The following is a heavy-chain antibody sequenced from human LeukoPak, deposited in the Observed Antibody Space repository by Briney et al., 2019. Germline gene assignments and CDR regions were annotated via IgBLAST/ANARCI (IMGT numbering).Heavy chain of an antibody. CDR3: ARDREVRSSSWYPPYYYYYYMDV. D-gene: IGHD6-13*01. J-gene: IGHJ6*03. V-gene: IGHV3-23*01. CDR1: GFTFSTYG. Sequence: GGSLRLSCAASGFTFSTYGMSWVRQAPGKGLEWVSAISGSGDSTYYADSVKGRFTISRDNSKNTLYLQMNSLRAEDTAVYYCARDREVRSSSWYPPYYYYYYMDVWGKGTTVTISS. CDR2: ISGSGDST.